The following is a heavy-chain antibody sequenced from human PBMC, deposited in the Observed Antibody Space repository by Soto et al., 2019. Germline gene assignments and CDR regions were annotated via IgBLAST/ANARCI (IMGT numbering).Heavy chain of an antibody. CDR3: AGHGRDSNSGSGWFDP. J-gene: IGHJ5*02. D-gene: IGHD4-4*01. Sequence: SETLSLTCGISGGSFSGYSWSWIRQAPGKGLEWLGQINLSGDTNYSPSLKSRLSLSGDPSKNLFSLNLTSVTAADSAVYYCAGHGRDSNSGSGWFDPWGQGALVTVSS. CDR2: INLSGDT. CDR1: GGSFSGYS. V-gene: IGHV4-34*01.